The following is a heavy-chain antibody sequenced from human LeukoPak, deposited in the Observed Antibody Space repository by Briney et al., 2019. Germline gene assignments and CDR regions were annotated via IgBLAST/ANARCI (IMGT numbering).Heavy chain of an antibody. Sequence: SETLSLTCTVSGGSISSYYWSWFRQPPGKGLEWIGYIYYSGSTNYNPSLKSRVTISGDTSKNQFSLRLSSVTAADTAVYYCARDRCSSTSCGFDYWGQGTLVTVSP. CDR2: IYYSGST. J-gene: IGHJ4*02. CDR1: GGSISSYY. CDR3: ARDRCSSTSCGFDY. V-gene: IGHV4-59*12. D-gene: IGHD2-2*01.